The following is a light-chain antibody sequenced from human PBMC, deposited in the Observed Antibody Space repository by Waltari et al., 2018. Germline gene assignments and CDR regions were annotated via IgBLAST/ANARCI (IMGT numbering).Light chain of an antibody. V-gene: IGLV2-14*02. CDR3: SSYTGWVYV. J-gene: IGLJ1*01. Sequence: QSALTQPVSVSGSPGQSITISCTGTSSDVGTYNSVSWYQQHPGKGPKLILYEVNKRSSGVSNRVSCPTSGNTASLTISGLQTEDEADYYCSSYTGWVYVFGSGTKVTVL. CDR1: SSDVGTYNS. CDR2: EVN.